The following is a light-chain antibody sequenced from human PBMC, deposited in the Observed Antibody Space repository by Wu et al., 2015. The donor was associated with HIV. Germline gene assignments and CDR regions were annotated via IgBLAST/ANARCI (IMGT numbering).Light chain of an antibody. CDR2: SAS. J-gene: IGKJ5*01. CDR1: QNISSS. CDR3: QQYNNWIT. V-gene: IGKV3-15*01. Sequence: EIVMTQFPATLSVSPGERATLSCRASQNISSSLAWYQQKRGQAPRLLIYSASNRATGVAARFTGSGSVTEFTLTITSMQSKDFAVYYCQQYNNWITFGQGTRLEIK.